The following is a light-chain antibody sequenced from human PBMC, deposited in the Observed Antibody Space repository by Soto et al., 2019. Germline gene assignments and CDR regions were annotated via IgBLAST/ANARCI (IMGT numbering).Light chain of an antibody. V-gene: IGKV3-20*01. Sequence: EIVLTQSPGTLSLSPGERATLSCRASQSISSSYLAWYQQKPGQAPRLLIYAASSRATGIPDRFSGSESGTEFTLNISRLEPEDFAVYYCQQYSISSTWTFGQGTKVEIK. CDR1: QSISSSY. J-gene: IGKJ1*01. CDR2: AAS. CDR3: QQYSISSTWT.